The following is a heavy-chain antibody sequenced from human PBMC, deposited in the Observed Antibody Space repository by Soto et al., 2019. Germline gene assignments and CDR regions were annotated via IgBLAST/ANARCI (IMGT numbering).Heavy chain of an antibody. CDR1: GGSISSYY. CDR3: ARSKDYDKDGHFDY. J-gene: IGHJ4*02. CDR2: IYYSGST. Sequence: SETLSLTCTVSGGSISSYYWSWIRQPPGKGLEWIGYIYYSGSTNYNPSLKSRVTISVDTSKNQFSLKLSSVTAADTAVYYCARSKDYDKDGHFDYRGQGTLVTVSS. V-gene: IGHV4-59*01. D-gene: IGHD3-22*01.